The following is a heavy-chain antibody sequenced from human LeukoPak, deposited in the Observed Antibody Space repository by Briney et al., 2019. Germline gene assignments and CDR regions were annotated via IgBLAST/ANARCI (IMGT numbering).Heavy chain of an antibody. J-gene: IGHJ6*02. CDR3: ARYYGSGSYSYGMDV. CDR1: GGSISSYY. CDR2: IYYSGST. D-gene: IGHD3-10*01. V-gene: IGHV4-59*01. Sequence: SETLSLTCTVSGGSISSYYWSWIRQPPGKGLEWIGYIYYSGSTNYNPSLKSRVTISVDTSKNQFSLKLSSVTAADTAVYYCARYYGSGSYSYGMDVWGRGTTVTVSS.